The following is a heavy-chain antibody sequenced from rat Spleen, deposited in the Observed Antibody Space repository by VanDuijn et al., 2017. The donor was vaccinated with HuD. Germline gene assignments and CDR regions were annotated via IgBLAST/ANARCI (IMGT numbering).Heavy chain of an antibody. V-gene: IGHV5-22*01. D-gene: IGHD1-8*01. Sequence: EVQLVESGGGLVQPGRSMKLSCAASGFTFSDFDMAWVRQAPTKGLEWVASINFDGSVTYYRDSVKGRFTISRDNAKSTLYLQMNSLRSEDTATYYCARPHSSHYVMDAWGQGASVTVSS. J-gene: IGHJ4*01. CDR1: GFTFSDFD. CDR3: ARPHSSHYVMDA. CDR2: INFDGSVT.